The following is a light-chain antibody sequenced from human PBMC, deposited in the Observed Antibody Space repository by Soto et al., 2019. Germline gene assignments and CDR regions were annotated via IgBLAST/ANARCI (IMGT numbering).Light chain of an antibody. Sequence: IQMTQSPSTLSASVGDRVTITCRASQTINNWLAWYQQKPGKAPNLLIYKASTLESGVPSRFSGSGSGTEFTLTISSLQPEDFGTYYCQQYNSYWTFGQGTKVDIK. CDR3: QQYNSYWT. V-gene: IGKV1-5*03. CDR1: QTINNW. J-gene: IGKJ1*01. CDR2: KAS.